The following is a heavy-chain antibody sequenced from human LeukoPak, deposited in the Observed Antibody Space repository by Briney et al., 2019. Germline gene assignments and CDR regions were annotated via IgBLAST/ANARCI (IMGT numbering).Heavy chain of an antibody. D-gene: IGHD1-26*01. Sequence: PSETLSLTCTVSGGSISDYYWSWIRQPPGKGLEWIGYIYYTGSITYNPSLKSRVTISVDTSKNQLSLKLSSVTAADTAVYYCARNSGSYMVDYWGQGTLVTVSS. J-gene: IGHJ4*02. CDR3: ARNSGSYMVDY. CDR2: IYYTGSI. V-gene: IGHV4-59*01. CDR1: GGSISDYY.